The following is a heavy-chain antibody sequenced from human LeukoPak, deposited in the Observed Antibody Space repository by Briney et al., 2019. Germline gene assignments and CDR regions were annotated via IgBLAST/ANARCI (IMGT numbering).Heavy chain of an antibody. CDR1: GFTFSSYW. Sequence: GGSLRLSCAASGFTFSSYWMHWVRQVPGKGLVWVARINSGGSSITYADSVKGRFTISRDNAKNTLYLQMDSLRAEDTGVYYCARSNQADGYWGQGTLVTVSS. CDR3: ARSNQADGY. D-gene: IGHD1-14*01. V-gene: IGHV3-74*01. CDR2: INSGGSSI. J-gene: IGHJ4*02.